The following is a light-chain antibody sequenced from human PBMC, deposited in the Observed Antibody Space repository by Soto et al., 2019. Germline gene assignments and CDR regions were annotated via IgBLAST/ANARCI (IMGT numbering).Light chain of an antibody. V-gene: IGLV2-14*01. CDR1: SSDIGGYNY. J-gene: IGLJ3*02. CDR3: SSYSSNLTLV. CDR2: EVT. Sequence: QSVLTQPASVSGSPGQSITISCTGTSSDIGGYNYVSWYQQHPDRAPTLMICEVTNRPSGVSNRFSGSKSGNTASLTISGLQAEDEADYYCSSYSSNLTLVFGGGTKLTVL.